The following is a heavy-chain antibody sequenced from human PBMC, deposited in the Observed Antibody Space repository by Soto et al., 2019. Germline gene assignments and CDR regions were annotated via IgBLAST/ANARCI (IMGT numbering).Heavy chain of an antibody. D-gene: IGHD1-26*01. CDR2: IVVMSNAA. Sequence: QVVLLQSGAEVKEPGSSVRLSCQVSGSTFNNFAFSWVRQAPGQGPEWLGGIVVMSNAADYSQRFQDRVTITADTSTSTLYMKLGSLTFDDTAVYYCARAIKRWEVNYYFDYWGQGTLVTVSS. J-gene: IGHJ4*02. V-gene: IGHV1-69*06. CDR1: GSTFNNFA. CDR3: ARAIKRWEVNYYFDY.